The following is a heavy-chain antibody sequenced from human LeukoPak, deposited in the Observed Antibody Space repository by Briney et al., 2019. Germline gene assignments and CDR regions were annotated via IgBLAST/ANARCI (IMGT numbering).Heavy chain of an antibody. D-gene: IGHD2-2*01. CDR3: ARDYCSSTSCLFDY. Sequence: ASVKVSCKASGYTFTSYYMHWVRQAPGQGLEWMGRINPNSGDTNYAQKFQGRVTMTRDTSISTAYMELNRLRSDDTAVYYCARDYCSSTSCLFDYWGQGTLVTVSS. J-gene: IGHJ4*02. CDR1: GYTFTSYY. CDR2: INPNSGDT. V-gene: IGHV1-2*06.